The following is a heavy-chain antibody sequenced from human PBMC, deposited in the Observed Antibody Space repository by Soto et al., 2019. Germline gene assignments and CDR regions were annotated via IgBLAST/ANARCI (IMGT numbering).Heavy chain of an antibody. Sequence: GESLKISCKGSGYSFTSYWISWVRQMPGKGLEWMGRIDPSDSYTNYSPSFQGHVTISADKSISTAYLQWSSLKASDTAMYYCARGSPVTTKTSGLDVWGQGTTVTVSS. D-gene: IGHD4-17*01. CDR3: ARGSPVTTKTSGLDV. V-gene: IGHV5-10-1*01. J-gene: IGHJ6*02. CDR2: IDPSDSYT. CDR1: GYSFTSYW.